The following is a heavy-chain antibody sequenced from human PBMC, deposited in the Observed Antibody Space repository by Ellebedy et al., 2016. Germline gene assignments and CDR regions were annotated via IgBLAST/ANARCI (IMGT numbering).Heavy chain of an antibody. Sequence: GGSLRLXXAASGFTFSSYDMHWVRQATGKGLEWVSAIGTAGDTYYPGSVKGRFTISRENAKNSLYLQMNSLRAGDTAVYYCAREASGSGYFDYWGQGTLVTVSS. V-gene: IGHV3-13*01. CDR3: AREASGSGYFDY. CDR2: IGTAGDT. CDR1: GFTFSSYD. D-gene: IGHD3-10*01. J-gene: IGHJ4*02.